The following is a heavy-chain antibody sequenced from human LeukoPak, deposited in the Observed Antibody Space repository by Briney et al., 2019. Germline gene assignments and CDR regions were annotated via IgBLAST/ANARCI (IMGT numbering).Heavy chain of an antibody. V-gene: IGHV4-39*07. CDR2: IYYSGTT. D-gene: IGHD3-22*01. Sequence: PSETLSLTCTVSGGSISSSPYYWGWIRQPPGKGLEWIGSIYYSGTTHYNPSLESRVTISVDTSKNQFSLKLSSLTAADTAIYYCAREIYYDSSAYDYWGQGTLVTVSS. J-gene: IGHJ4*02. CDR1: GGSISSSPYY. CDR3: AREIYYDSSAYDY.